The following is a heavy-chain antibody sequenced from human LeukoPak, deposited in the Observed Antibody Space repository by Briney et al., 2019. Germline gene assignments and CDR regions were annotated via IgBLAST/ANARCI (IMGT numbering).Heavy chain of an antibody. Sequence: PGGTLRLSCAASGFTFSTYGMHWVRQAPGKGLEWVAFISYDASNKYYADSVKGRFTISRDNSKNTLYVQMNSLRAEDTAVYYCAKAIGGYYLLPDYWGQGTLVTVSS. J-gene: IGHJ4*02. CDR2: ISYDASNK. CDR1: GFTFSTYG. CDR3: AKAIGGYYLLPDY. V-gene: IGHV3-30*18. D-gene: IGHD3-22*01.